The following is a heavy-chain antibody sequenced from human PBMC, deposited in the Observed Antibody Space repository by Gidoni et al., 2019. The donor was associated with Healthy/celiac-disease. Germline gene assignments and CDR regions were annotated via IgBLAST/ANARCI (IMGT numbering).Heavy chain of an antibody. D-gene: IGHD6-13*01. CDR2: INPSGGST. Sequence: QVQLVQSGAEVKKPGASVKVSCQASGYTFTSYYMHWVRQAPGQGLEWMGIINPSGGSTSYAQKFQGRVTMTRDTSTSTVYMELSSLRSEDTAVYYCARSLSGYTPHVRFDYWGQGTLVTVSS. V-gene: IGHV1-46*03. J-gene: IGHJ4*02. CDR3: ARSLSGYTPHVRFDY. CDR1: GYTFTSYY.